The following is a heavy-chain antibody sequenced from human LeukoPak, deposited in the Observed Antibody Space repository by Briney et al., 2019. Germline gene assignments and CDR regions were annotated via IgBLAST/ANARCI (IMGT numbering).Heavy chain of an antibody. Sequence: GGSLRLSCAASGFTFNTYGMYWVRQAPGKGLEWVAVISYDGSNKYYADSVKGRFTISRDNSKNTLFLQMNSLRAEDTALYYCAKLLMTRVVIPPALDSWGQGTLVTVSS. J-gene: IGHJ4*02. V-gene: IGHV3-30*18. D-gene: IGHD2/OR15-2a*01. CDR3: AKLLMTRVVIPPALDS. CDR1: GFTFNTYG. CDR2: ISYDGSNK.